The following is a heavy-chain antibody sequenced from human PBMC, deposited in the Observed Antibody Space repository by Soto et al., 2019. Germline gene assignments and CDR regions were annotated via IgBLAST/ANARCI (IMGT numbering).Heavy chain of an antibody. CDR3: AIRQDYYDSSGPSVAVVY. J-gene: IGHJ4*02. D-gene: IGHD3-22*01. Sequence: LSLTCAVYGGSFSGYYWSWIRQPPGKGLEWIGEINHSGSTNYNPSLKSRVTISVDTSKNQFSLKLSSVTAADTAVYYCAIRQDYYDSSGPSVAVVYWGQGTLVTVSS. V-gene: IGHV4-34*01. CDR2: INHSGST. CDR1: GGSFSGYY.